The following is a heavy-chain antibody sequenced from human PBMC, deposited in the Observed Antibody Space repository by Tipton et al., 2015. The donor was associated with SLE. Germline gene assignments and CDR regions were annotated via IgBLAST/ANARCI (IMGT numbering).Heavy chain of an antibody. CDR2: INHSGST. V-gene: IGHV4-34*01. D-gene: IGHD4-17*01. Sequence: TLSLTCTVSGGSISSYYWSWIRQPPGKGLEWIGEINHSGSTNYNPSLKSRVTISVDTSKNQFSLKLTSVTAADTAVYYCANLYGDQRDYWGQGTLVTVSS. CDR1: GGSISSYY. CDR3: ANLYGDQRDY. J-gene: IGHJ4*02.